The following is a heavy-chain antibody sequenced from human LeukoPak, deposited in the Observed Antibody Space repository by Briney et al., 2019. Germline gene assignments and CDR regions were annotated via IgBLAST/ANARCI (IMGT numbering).Heavy chain of an antibody. D-gene: IGHD3-22*01. Sequence: GGSLRLSCAASGFTFSKAWMSWVRQAPGKGLEWVGRIKSKTDGGTTDYAAPVKGRCTISRDDSKNTLYLQMNSMKTEDTAVYYCVVITRGDAFDIWGQGTMVTVSS. V-gene: IGHV3-15*01. CDR2: IKSKTDGGTT. CDR1: GFTFSKAW. J-gene: IGHJ3*02. CDR3: VVITRGDAFDI.